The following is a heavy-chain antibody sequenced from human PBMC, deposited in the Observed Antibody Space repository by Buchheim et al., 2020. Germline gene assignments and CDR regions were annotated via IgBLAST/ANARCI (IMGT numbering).Heavy chain of an antibody. CDR2: INHSGST. CDR3: AREEGLMGDRNYFDY. D-gene: IGHD3-16*01. V-gene: IGHV4-34*01. Sequence: QVQLQQWGAGLLKPSETLSLTCAVYGGSFSGYYWSWIRQPPGKGLEWIGEINHSGSTNYNPSLKSRVTISVDTSKNQFSLKLSSVTAADTAVYYCAREEGLMGDRNYFDYWGQGTL. CDR1: GGSFSGYY. J-gene: IGHJ4*02.